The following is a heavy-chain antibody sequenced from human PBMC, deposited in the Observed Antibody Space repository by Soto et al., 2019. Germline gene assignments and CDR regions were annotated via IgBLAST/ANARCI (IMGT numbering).Heavy chain of an antibody. V-gene: IGHV5-10-1*01. CDR3: AVDPYYYYYGMDV. CDR2: IDPSDSYT. J-gene: IGHJ6*02. CDR1: GYSFTSYW. Sequence: GESLKISCKGSGYSFTSYWISWVRQMPGKGLEWMGRIDPSDSYTNYSPSSQGHVTISADKSISTAYLQWSSLKASDTAMYYCAVDPYYYYYGMDVWGQGTTVNVSS.